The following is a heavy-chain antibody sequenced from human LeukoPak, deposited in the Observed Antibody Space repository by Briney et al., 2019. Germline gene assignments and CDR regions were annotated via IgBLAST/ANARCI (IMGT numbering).Heavy chain of an antibody. CDR1: GGSFSGYY. Sequence: PSETLSLTCAVYGGSFSGYYWSWIRQPPGKGLEWIGSIYYSGSTYYNPSLKSRVTISVDTSKNQFSLKLSSVTAADTAVYYCARHLNRPIFGVVITYYYYYMDVWGKGTTVTVSS. D-gene: IGHD3-3*01. CDR3: ARHLNRPIFGVVITYYYYYMDV. J-gene: IGHJ6*03. CDR2: IYYSGST. V-gene: IGHV4-34*01.